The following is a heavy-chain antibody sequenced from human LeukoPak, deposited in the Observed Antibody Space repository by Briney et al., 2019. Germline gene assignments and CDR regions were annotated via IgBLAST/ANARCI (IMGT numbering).Heavy chain of an antibody. Sequence: ASLKVSCKASGYTFTSYGISWVRQAPGQGLEWMGWISAYNGNTNYAQKLQGRFTMTTDTSTSTAYMELRSLGSDDTAVYYCARDASSSSWPSYFDYWGQGTLVTVSS. D-gene: IGHD6-13*01. CDR2: ISAYNGNT. V-gene: IGHV1-18*01. CDR3: ARDASSSSWPSYFDY. CDR1: GYTFTSYG. J-gene: IGHJ4*02.